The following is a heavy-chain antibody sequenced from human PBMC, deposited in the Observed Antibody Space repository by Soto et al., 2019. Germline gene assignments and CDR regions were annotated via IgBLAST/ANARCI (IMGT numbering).Heavy chain of an antibody. Sequence: SETLSLTCAVYGGSFSGYYWSWIRQPPGKGLEWIGEINHSGSTNYNPSLKSRVTISVDTSKNQFSLKMSSVTAADTAVYYSARGRRLVLPRGNTGFDPGGQEHRVT. CDR3: ARGRRLVLPRGNTGFDP. J-gene: IGHJ5*02. D-gene: IGHD6-6*01. CDR1: GGSFSGYY. CDR2: INHSGST. V-gene: IGHV4-34*01.